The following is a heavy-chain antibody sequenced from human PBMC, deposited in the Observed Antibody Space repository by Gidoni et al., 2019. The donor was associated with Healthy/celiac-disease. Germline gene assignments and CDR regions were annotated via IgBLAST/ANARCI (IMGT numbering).Heavy chain of an antibody. Sequence: EVQLLESGGGLVQPGGSLRLSCAAYGYAFSSYAMSWVRQAPGKGLEWVSAISCSCGSTYYADSVKGRFTISRDNSKNTLYLQMNSLRAEDTAVYYCAKGGFIFLRSVYYFDYWGQGTLVTVSS. CDR1: GYAFSSYA. J-gene: IGHJ4*02. CDR2: ISCSCGST. CDR3: AKGGFIFLRSVYYFDY. D-gene: IGHD3-3*01. V-gene: IGHV3-23*01.